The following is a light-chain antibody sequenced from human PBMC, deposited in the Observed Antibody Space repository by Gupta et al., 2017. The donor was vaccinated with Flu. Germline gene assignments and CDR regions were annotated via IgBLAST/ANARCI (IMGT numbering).Light chain of an antibody. CDR2: AAS. CDR3: QQSYSTPPDT. CDR1: QSISSS. Sequence: DRVTVTCRASQSISSSLNWYQQKPGKAPKLLIYAASTLQSGVPSRFSGSGSGTDFTLTISSLQPEDFATHYCQQSYSTPPDTFGQGTKLEI. V-gene: IGKV1-39*01. J-gene: IGKJ2*01.